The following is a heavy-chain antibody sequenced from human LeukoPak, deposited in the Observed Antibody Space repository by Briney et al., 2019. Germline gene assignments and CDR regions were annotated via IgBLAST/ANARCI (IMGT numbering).Heavy chain of an antibody. D-gene: IGHD6-19*01. V-gene: IGHV4-59*01. J-gene: IGHJ6*02. CDR3: ARGEHRYSTGWSYFYGMDV. CDR1: GGSISSYY. Sequence: SETLSLTCTVSGGSISSYYWNWIRLPPGKGLEWIGYIYYSGSTTYNPSLKSRVTISVDTSKNQFSLKLNSVTAADTAVYYCARGEHRYSTGWSYFYGMDVWGQGTTVTVSS. CDR2: IYYSGST.